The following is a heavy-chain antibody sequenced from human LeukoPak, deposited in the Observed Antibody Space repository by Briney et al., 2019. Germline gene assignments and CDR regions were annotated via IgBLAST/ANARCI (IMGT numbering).Heavy chain of an antibody. J-gene: IGHJ4*02. V-gene: IGHV3-7*01. CDR2: IKQDGSEK. CDR3: ARGNGRGYSYGPPDY. Sequence: GGSLRLSCAASGFTFSDYWMSWVRQAPGKGLEWVANIKQDGSEKYYVDSVKGRFTISRDNAKNSLYLQMNSLRAEDTAVYYCARGNGRGYSYGPPDYWGQGTLVTVSS. D-gene: IGHD5-18*01. CDR1: GFTFSDYW.